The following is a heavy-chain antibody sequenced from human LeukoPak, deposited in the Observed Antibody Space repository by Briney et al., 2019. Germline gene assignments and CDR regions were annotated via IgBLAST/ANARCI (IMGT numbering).Heavy chain of an antibody. CDR1: GYTFTSYD. Sequence: ASVEVSCKASGYTFTSYDINWVRQATGQGLEWMGWMNPNSGNTGYAQKFQGRVTITRNTSISTAYMELSSLRSEDTAVYYCARGGVMVRGVINYYYYMDVWGKGTTVTVSS. CDR2: MNPNSGNT. CDR3: ARGGVMVRGVINYYYYMDV. V-gene: IGHV1-8*03. D-gene: IGHD3-10*01. J-gene: IGHJ6*03.